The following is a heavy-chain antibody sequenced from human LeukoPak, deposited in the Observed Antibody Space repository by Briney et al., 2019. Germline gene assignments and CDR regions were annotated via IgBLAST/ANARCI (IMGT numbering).Heavy chain of an antibody. J-gene: IGHJ3*01. CDR2: ISDNGGST. D-gene: IGHD2-15*01. CDR3: EAGAVTHRQAFDL. CDR1: GFTFSSYA. V-gene: IGHV3-23*01. Sequence: GGSLRLSCAASGFTFSSYAMSWVRQAPGKGLEWVSVISDNGGSTYYADSVKGRFTISRDNYKNTLYLQMNSLRGDDTAVYYCEAGAVTHRQAFDLGGQGTLVTV.